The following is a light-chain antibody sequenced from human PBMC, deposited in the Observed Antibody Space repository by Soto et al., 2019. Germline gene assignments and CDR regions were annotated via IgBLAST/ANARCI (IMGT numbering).Light chain of an antibody. CDR3: QHYGTSAL. J-gene: IGKJ3*01. V-gene: IGKV3-20*01. CDR2: GES. Sequence: EIVLTQSPGTLSLSPGERATLSCRASQSVSSSYLAWYQQKPGQAPRLLIYGESSRATGIPDRFSVSGSGTDFTLTISRLEPEDFAVYYCQHYGTSALFGPGTKVDIK. CDR1: QSVSSSY.